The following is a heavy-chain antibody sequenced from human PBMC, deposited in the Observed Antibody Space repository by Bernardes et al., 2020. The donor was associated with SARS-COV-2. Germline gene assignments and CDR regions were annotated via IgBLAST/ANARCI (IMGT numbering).Heavy chain of an antibody. CDR1: GYMFKMYG. J-gene: IGHJ6*02. Sequence: ASVKVSCKASGYMFKMYGISWVRQAPGQGLEWVGWISAYNGNTKCAQNFQGRVDMTTDTSTNTAYMELRGLRSDDTAIYYCARSPPGVGRISIFGVFIGPDSYHYMDVWGQGTTVTVSS. CDR2: ISAYNGNT. D-gene: IGHD3-3*01. V-gene: IGHV1-18*04. CDR3: ARSPPGVGRISIFGVFIGPDSYHYMDV.